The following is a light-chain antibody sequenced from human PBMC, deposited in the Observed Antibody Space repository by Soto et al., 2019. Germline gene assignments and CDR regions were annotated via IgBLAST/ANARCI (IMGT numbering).Light chain of an antibody. J-gene: IGLJ1*01. CDR2: DVS. Sequence: QSVLTQPASVSGSPGQPITISCTGTTSDIGGYNFVSWYQQEPGKAPKLMIYDVSNRPSGVSDRFSGSKSGSTASLTISGLQAEDEADYYCSSYSSTTSYVFGAGTKVTVL. CDR3: SSYSSTTSYV. CDR1: TSDIGGYNF. V-gene: IGLV2-14*01.